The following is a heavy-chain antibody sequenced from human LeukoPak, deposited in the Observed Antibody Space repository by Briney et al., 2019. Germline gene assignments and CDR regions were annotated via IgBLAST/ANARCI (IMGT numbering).Heavy chain of an antibody. CDR2: IYYSGST. Sequence: PSETLSLTCTVSGGSISSHYWSWIRQPPGQGLEWIGYIYYSGSTNYNPSLKTRVTISVDTSKNQFSLKLSSVTAADMAVYYCARANNWNYYWFEPWGKGTLVTVSS. V-gene: IGHV4-59*11. CDR1: GGSISSHY. D-gene: IGHD1-7*01. J-gene: IGHJ5*02. CDR3: ARANNWNYYWFEP.